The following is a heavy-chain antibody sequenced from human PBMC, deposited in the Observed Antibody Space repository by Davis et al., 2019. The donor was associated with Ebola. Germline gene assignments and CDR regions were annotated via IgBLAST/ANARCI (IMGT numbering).Heavy chain of an antibody. V-gene: IGHV1-2*02. J-gene: IGHJ4*02. CDR1: GYTFTGYY. CDR3: AKSRRDGYNGFDY. D-gene: IGHD5-24*01. CDR2: INPNSGGT. Sequence: ASVKVSCKASGYTFTGYYMHWVRQAPGQGLEWMGWINPNSGGTNYAQKFQGRVTMTRDTSIRTAYMELSRLRSDDTAVYYCAKSRRDGYNGFDYWGQGTLVTVSS.